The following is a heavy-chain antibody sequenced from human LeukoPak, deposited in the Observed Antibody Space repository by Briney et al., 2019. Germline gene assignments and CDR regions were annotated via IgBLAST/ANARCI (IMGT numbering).Heavy chain of an antibody. J-gene: IGHJ4*02. CDR2: IIPIFGTA. Sequence: SVKVSCKASGGTFSSYAISWVRQAPGQGLEWMGGIIPIFGTANYAQKFQGRVTITADKSTSTAYMELSSLRSEDTAVYYCAPDIIVGATPSDWGQGTLVTVSS. CDR1: GGTFSSYA. V-gene: IGHV1-69*06. CDR3: APDIIVGATPSD. D-gene: IGHD1-26*01.